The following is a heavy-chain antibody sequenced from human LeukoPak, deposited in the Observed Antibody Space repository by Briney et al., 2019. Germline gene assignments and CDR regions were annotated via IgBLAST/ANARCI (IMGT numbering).Heavy chain of an antibody. D-gene: IGHD1-26*01. Sequence: GGSLGLSCAASGFTFSSYGMHWVRQAPGKGLEWVALISFDGSSQYYADSVKGRFTISRDNSKNTLYLQMNSLRAEDTAVYYCAKPPEVGATVGYFDYWGQGILVTVSS. CDR2: ISFDGSSQ. CDR3: AKPPEVGATVGYFDY. V-gene: IGHV3-30*18. CDR1: GFTFSSYG. J-gene: IGHJ4*02.